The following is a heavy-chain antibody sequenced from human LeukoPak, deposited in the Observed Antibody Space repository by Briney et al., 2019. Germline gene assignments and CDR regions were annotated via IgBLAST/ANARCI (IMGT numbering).Heavy chain of an antibody. D-gene: IGHD2-2*01. V-gene: IGHV3-23*01. CDR1: GFTFGSYA. CDR3: AKESVQAAPLYGVDG. Sequence: GGALRHSCAAPGFTFGSYAMSWVRQPPGKGLEWVSTICGSGGSTYYADSLKGRFTISRDNSKNTLYLQMNSPRVEDTALYYCAKESVQAAPLYGVDGWGQGTQVTVSS. CDR2: ICGSGGST. J-gene: IGHJ4*02.